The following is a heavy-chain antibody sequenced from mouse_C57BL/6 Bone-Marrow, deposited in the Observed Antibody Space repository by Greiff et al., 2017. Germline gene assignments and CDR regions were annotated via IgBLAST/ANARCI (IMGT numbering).Heavy chain of an antibody. V-gene: IGHV1-26*01. CDR1: GYTFTDYY. Sequence: EVQLQQSGPELVKPGASVKISCKASGYTFTDYYMNWVKQSHGKSLEWIGDINPNNGGTSYNQKFKGKATLTVDKSSSTAYMELRSLTSEDSAVYYCARRIPLITTVVATDYAMDYWGQGTSVTVSS. J-gene: IGHJ4*01. D-gene: IGHD1-1*01. CDR3: ARRIPLITTVVATDYAMDY. CDR2: INPNNGGT.